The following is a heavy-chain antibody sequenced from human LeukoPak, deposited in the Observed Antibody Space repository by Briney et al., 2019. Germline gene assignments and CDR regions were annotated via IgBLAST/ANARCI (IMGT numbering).Heavy chain of an antibody. CDR2: ISGSGGST. J-gene: IGHJ6*02. Sequence: PEGSLRLSCAASGFTFSSYAMSWVRQAPGKGLEWVSAISGSGGSTYYADSVKGRFTISRDNSKNTLYLQMNSLRAEDTAVYYCAKGSYCSGGSCYYYYYGMDVWGQGTTVTVSS. CDR1: GFTFSSYA. V-gene: IGHV3-23*01. CDR3: AKGSYCSGGSCYYYYYGMDV. D-gene: IGHD2-15*01.